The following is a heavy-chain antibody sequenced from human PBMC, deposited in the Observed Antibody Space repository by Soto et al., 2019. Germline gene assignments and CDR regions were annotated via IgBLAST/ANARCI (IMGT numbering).Heavy chain of an antibody. CDR1: GGTFRTNT. J-gene: IGHJ4*02. D-gene: IGHD2-15*01. CDR3: VSQYQ. CDR2: IIPILSTP. V-gene: IGHV1-69*01. Sequence: QVQLVQSGAEVKKPGSSVKVYCKASGGTFRTNTMTWARQAPGQGLEWMGGIIPILSTPNYAQKFQGRVAITADESTSTVYMQLSSLRSEDTAVYYCVSQYQWGQGTLVSVSS.